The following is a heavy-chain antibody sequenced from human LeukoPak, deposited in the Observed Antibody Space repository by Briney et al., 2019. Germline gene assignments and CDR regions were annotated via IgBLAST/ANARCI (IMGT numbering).Heavy chain of an antibody. Sequence: PVKVSCKASGGTFSSYTISWVRQAPGQGLEWMGRIIPILGIANYAQKFQGRVTITADKSTSTAYMELSSLRSEDTAVYYCATDPHRGYSGSYSPSVYWGQGTLVTVPS. CDR3: ATDPHRGYSGSYSPSVY. J-gene: IGHJ4*02. CDR2: IIPILGIA. CDR1: GGTFSSYT. V-gene: IGHV1-69*02. D-gene: IGHD1-26*01.